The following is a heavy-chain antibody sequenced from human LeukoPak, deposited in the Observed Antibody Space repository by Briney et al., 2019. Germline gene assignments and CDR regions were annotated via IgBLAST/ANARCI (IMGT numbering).Heavy chain of an antibody. CDR1: GVSISSHY. CDR2: IFNRGST. J-gene: IGHJ4*02. CDR3: ARDTAIFEY. D-gene: IGHD5-18*01. V-gene: IGHV4-59*11. Sequence: PSETLSLTCTVSGVSISSHYWSWIRQSPGKGLEWIGYIFNRGSTNYSPPLKSRVTMSVDASKNQFSLKLSSVTAADAAVYYCARDTAIFEYWGQGTLVSVSS.